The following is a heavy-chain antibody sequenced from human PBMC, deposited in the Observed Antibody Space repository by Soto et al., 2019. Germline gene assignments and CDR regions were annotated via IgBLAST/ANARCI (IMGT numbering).Heavy chain of an antibody. Sequence: SETLSLTCTVSGGSISSYYWSWIRQPPGKGLEWIGSIYYSGSTYYNPSLKSRVTISVDTSKNQFSLKLSSVTAADTAVYYCARRGYCSGGSCYPTPLDSWGQGALVTVSS. CDR2: IYYSGST. V-gene: IGHV4-39*01. CDR3: ARRGYCSGGSCYPTPLDS. D-gene: IGHD2-15*01. J-gene: IGHJ4*02. CDR1: GGSISSYY.